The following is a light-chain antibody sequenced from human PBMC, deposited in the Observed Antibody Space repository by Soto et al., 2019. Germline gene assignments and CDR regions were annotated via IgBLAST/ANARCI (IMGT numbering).Light chain of an antibody. CDR1: SGHSNYA. CDR2: LNSDGSH. CDR3: QTWGSGIVV. Sequence: QPVLTQSPSAFASLGASVKLTCTLSSGHSNYAIAWYQQQSEKGPRYLMKLNSDGSHSKGDGIPDRFSGSSSGAERYLTISSLQSEDEADYYCQTWGSGIVVFGGGTKLTVL. J-gene: IGLJ2*01. V-gene: IGLV4-69*01.